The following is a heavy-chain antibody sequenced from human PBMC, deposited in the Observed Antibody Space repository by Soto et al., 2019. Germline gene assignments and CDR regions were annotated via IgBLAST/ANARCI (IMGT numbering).Heavy chain of an antibody. CDR1: GDSMGSGGHY. Sequence: SSETLSLTCTVSGDSMGSGGHYYNWIRLLPGKGLEWIGYIYYSGATHYNPSLRGRVSISIDTSNNQFSLRLISVTAADTALYFCARDKDLEPTVWGYWGQG. CDR3: ARDKDLEPTVWGY. V-gene: IGHV4-31*03. CDR2: IYYSGAT. J-gene: IGHJ4*02. D-gene: IGHD7-27*01.